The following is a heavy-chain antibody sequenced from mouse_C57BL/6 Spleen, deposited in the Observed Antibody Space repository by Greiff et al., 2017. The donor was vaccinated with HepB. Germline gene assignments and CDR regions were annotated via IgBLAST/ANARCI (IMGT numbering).Heavy chain of an antibody. D-gene: IGHD2-4*01. CDR3: AREGDYDRAYYAMDY. CDR1: GFNIQNTY. Sequence: VQLQQSVAELVRPGASVKLSCTASGFNIQNTYMHWVKQRPEQGLEWIGRIDPANGNTKYAPKFQGKATITADTSSNTAYLQLSSLTSEDTAIYYWAREGDYDRAYYAMDYWGQGTSVTVSS. V-gene: IGHV14-3*01. J-gene: IGHJ4*01. CDR2: IDPANGNT.